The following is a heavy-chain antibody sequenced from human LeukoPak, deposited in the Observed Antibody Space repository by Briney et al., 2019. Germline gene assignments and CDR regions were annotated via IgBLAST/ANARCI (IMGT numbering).Heavy chain of an antibody. CDR1: GGSISSYY. Sequence: SETLSLTCTVSGGSISSYYWSWIRQPPGKGLEWIGYIYYSGSTNYNPSLKSRVTISVDTSKNQFSLKLSSVTAADTAVYYCARARHGGSSNWFDPWGQGTLVTVSS. D-gene: IGHD2-15*01. J-gene: IGHJ5*02. CDR2: IYYSGST. V-gene: IGHV4-59*01. CDR3: ARARHGGSSNWFDP.